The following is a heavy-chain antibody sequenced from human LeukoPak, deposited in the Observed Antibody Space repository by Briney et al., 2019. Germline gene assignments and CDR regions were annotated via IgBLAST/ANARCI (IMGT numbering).Heavy chain of an antibody. V-gene: IGHV3-23*01. Sequence: GGSLRLSCAASGFTFSSYAMSWVRQAPGKGLEWVSAISGSGGSTYYADSVKGRFTVSRDNAKNSLYLEMNSLRAEDTAVYSCARGTLAAYYYDYWGQGTLVTVSS. CDR3: ARGTLAAYYYDY. CDR1: GFTFSSYA. D-gene: IGHD3-22*01. CDR2: ISGSGGST. J-gene: IGHJ4*02.